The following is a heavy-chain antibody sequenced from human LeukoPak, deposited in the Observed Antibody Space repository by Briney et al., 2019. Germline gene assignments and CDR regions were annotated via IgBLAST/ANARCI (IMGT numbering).Heavy chain of an antibody. CDR2: IYYSGST. V-gene: IGHV4-31*03. J-gene: IGHJ5*02. Sequence: SQTLSLTCTVSGGSISSGGYYWSWIRQHPGTGLEWIGYIYYSGSTYYNPSLKSRVTISVDTSKNQFSLKLSSVTAADTAVYYCARDSGYSNSGWFDPWGQGTLVTVSS. D-gene: IGHD4-11*01. CDR3: ARDSGYSNSGWFDP. CDR1: GGSISSGGYY.